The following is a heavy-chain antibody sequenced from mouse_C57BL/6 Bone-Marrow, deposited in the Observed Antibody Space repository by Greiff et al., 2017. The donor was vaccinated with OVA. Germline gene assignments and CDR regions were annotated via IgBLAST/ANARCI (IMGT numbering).Heavy chain of an antibody. V-gene: IGHV5-9*01. D-gene: IGHD3-2*02. CDR3: ARLDSSGYGYAMDY. CDR1: GFTFSSYT. Sequence: EVKVVESGGGLVKPGGSLKLSCAASGFTFSSYTMSWVRQTPEKRLEWVATISGGGGNTYYPDSVKGRFTISRDNAKNTLYLQMSSLRSEDTALYYCARLDSSGYGYAMDYWGQGTSVTVSS. J-gene: IGHJ4*01. CDR2: ISGGGGNT.